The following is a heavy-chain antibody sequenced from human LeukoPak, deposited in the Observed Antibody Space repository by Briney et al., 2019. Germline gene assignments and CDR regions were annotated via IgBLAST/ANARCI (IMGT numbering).Heavy chain of an antibody. Sequence: PSETLSLTCAVYGGSFSGYYWSWIRQPPGKGLEWIGEINHSGSTNYNPSLKSRVTISVDTSKNQFSLKLSSLTAADTAVYYCARANYDSSGYRRYYNYYGMDVWGQGTTVTVSS. CDR3: ARANYDSSGYRRYYNYYGMDV. D-gene: IGHD3-22*01. CDR1: GGSFSGYY. CDR2: INHSGST. V-gene: IGHV4-34*01. J-gene: IGHJ6*01.